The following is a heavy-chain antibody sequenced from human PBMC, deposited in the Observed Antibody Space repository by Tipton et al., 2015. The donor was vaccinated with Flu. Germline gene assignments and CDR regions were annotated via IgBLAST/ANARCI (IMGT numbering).Heavy chain of an antibody. D-gene: IGHD2-21*01. V-gene: IGHV4-59*01. J-gene: IGHJ4*02. Sequence: TLSLTCTVSGGSISGYYWNWIRQSPGKGLEWIGYIYYSGRTSYNPSLKSRVTISLDTSKNRFSLKLSSVTAADTAVYYYVREGEKAEIRYSDYWGQGTLVTVSS. CDR3: VREGEKAEIRYSDY. CDR1: GGSISGYY. CDR2: IYYSGRT.